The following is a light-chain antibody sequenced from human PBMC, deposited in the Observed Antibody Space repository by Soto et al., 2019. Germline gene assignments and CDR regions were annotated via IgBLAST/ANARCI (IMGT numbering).Light chain of an antibody. CDR1: QSISSD. Sequence: EIVMTQSPATLSVSPGERATLSCRASQSISSDLAWYQQKPGQAPRLLIYVASTRATDIPARISGSGSGTDFTLTISSLQSEDFEVYYCQQYNKWPPQYTFGQGTKLEIK. CDR3: QQYNKWPPQYT. V-gene: IGKV3-15*01. CDR2: VAS. J-gene: IGKJ2*01.